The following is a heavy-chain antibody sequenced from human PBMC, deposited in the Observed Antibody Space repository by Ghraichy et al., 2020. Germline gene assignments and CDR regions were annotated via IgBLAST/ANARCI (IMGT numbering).Heavy chain of an antibody. D-gene: IGHD1-26*01. CDR3: AKDGDSGSYSDYYYGMDV. V-gene: IGHV3-30*02. CDR2: IRYDGSNK. J-gene: IGHJ6*02. CDR1: GFTFSSYG. Sequence: GGSLRLSCAASGFTFSSYGMHWVRQAPGKGLEWVAFIRYDGSNKYYADSVKGRFTISRDNSKNTLYLQMNSLRAEDTAVYYCAKDGDSGSYSDYYYGMDVWGQGTTVTVSS.